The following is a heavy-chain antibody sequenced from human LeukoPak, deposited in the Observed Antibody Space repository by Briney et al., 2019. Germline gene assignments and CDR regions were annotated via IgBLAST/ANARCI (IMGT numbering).Heavy chain of an antibody. CDR2: IYSGGST. CDR3: ASFGAYSSGWLPDY. V-gene: IGHV3-53*01. D-gene: IGHD6-19*01. J-gene: IGHJ4*02. CDR1: GFTVSSNY. Sequence: GGSLRLSCAASGFTVSSNYMSWVRQAPGKGLEWVSVIYSGGSTYYADSVKGRFTISRDNSKNTLYLRMNSLRAEDTAVYYCASFGAYSSGWLPDYWGQGTLVTVSS.